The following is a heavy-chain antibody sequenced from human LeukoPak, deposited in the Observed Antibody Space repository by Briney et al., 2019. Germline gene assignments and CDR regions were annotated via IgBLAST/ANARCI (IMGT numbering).Heavy chain of an antibody. CDR3: ARDHPLGP. CDR1: GGSFSGYY. V-gene: IGHV4-59*01. Sequence: PSETLSLTCAVYGGSFSGYYWSWIRQPPGKGLEWIGYIYYSGSTNYNPSLKSRVTISVDTSKNQFSLKLSSVTAADTAVYYCARDHPLGPWGQGTLVTVSS. J-gene: IGHJ5*02. CDR2: IYYSGST.